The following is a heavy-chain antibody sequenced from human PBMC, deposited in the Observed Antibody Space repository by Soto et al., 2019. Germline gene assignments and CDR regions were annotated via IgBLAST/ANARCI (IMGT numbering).Heavy chain of an antibody. CDR1: GFTFDDYA. CDR3: AKDIEAKEARLYGMDV. Sequence: SLRLSCAASGFTFDDYAMHWVRQAPGKGLEGVSGISWNSGSIGYADSVKGRFTISRDNAKNSLYLQMNSLRAEDTALYYCAKDIEAKEARLYGMDVWGQRTTVTVSS. J-gene: IGHJ6*02. V-gene: IGHV3-9*01. CDR2: ISWNSGSI. D-gene: IGHD6-6*01.